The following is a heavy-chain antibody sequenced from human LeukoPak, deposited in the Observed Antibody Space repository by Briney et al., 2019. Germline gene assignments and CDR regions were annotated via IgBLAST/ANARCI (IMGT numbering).Heavy chain of an antibody. CDR2: INSDGITT. V-gene: IGHV3-74*01. CDR3: AREGGYSGSYRDCYFDY. J-gene: IGHJ4*02. CDR1: GFTFSSYW. D-gene: IGHD1-26*01. Sequence: PGGSLRLSCAASGFTFSSYWMHWVRQAPGKGLVWVSRINSDGITTSYADSVKGRFTISRDNAKNTLYLQMNSLRAEDTAVYYCAREGGYSGSYRDCYFDYWGQGTLVTVSS.